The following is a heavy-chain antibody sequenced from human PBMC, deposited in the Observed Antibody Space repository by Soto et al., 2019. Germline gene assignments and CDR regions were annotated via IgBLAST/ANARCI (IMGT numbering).Heavy chain of an antibody. J-gene: IGHJ6*02. Sequence: PSETLSLTCTVSGGSISSGDYYWSWIRQPPGKGLEWIGYIYYSGSTYYNPSLKSRVTISVDTSKNQFSLKLSSVTAADTAVYYCASNCISTSCYYYGMDVWGRGTTVTVSS. CDR1: GGSISSGDYY. CDR3: ASNCISTSCYYYGMDV. V-gene: IGHV4-30-4*01. D-gene: IGHD2-2*01. CDR2: IYYSGST.